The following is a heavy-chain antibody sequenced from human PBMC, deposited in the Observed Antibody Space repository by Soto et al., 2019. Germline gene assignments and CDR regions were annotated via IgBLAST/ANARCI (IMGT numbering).Heavy chain of an antibody. Sequence: QVTLKESGPVLVKPTETLTLTCTVSGFSLSNARMGVSWIRQPPGKALEWLAHLFSNEEKSYSTSLKSRLPIYKDPSKSQVVLTMTNMDPVATATYSCARHGSGVGARPLSYWGQGTLVTVSS. D-gene: IGHD1-26*01. CDR2: LFSNEEK. CDR3: ARHGSGVGARPLSY. V-gene: IGHV2-26*01. CDR1: GFSLSNARMG. J-gene: IGHJ4*02.